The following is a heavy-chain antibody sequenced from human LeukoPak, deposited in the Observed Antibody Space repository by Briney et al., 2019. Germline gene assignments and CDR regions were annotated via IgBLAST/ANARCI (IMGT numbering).Heavy chain of an antibody. D-gene: IGHD5-24*01. J-gene: IGHJ6*03. Sequence: GGSLRLSCAASGFTVSSNYMSWVREAPGKGLEWGSVIYSGGSTYYADSVQGRFTISRDNSKNTLYLQMNSLRAEDTAVYYCARDMTDLGDGYNLRDYYYYMDVWGKGTTVTVSS. V-gene: IGHV3-53*01. CDR1: GFTVSSNY. CDR3: ARDMTDLGDGYNLRDYYYYMDV. CDR2: IYSGGST.